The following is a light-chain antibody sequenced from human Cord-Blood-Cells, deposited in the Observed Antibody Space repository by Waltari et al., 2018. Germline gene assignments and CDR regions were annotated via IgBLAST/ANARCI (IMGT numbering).Light chain of an antibody. J-gene: IGKJ1*01. CDR2: LGS. V-gene: IGKV2-28*01. CDR1: QSLLHSNGYNY. CDR3: MQALQTPRT. Sequence: DIVMTQSPLSLPVTPGEPASISCRSSQSLLHSNGYNYLDWYLQKPWQSPQLLIYLGSNRASGVPDRLRGSGSGTDFTLKISRGEAEDVGVYYCMQALQTPRTFGQGTKVEIK.